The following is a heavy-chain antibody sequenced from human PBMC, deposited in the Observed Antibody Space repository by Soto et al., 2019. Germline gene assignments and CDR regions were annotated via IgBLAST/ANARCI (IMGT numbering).Heavy chain of an antibody. CDR2: ISAHNGDT. CDR1: GYNFANYG. Sequence: QVQLVQSEAEVKKPGASLKVSCRASGYNFANYGISWVRQAPGQGLEWMGWISAHNGDTKYAQKVQGRVTTPADTSTSTAYIEMWSLRSDDAAVYYCARDAAYNDFWVGVMELYSYNMDVWGQGTTVTV. J-gene: IGHJ6*02. D-gene: IGHD3-3*01. V-gene: IGHV1-18*01. CDR3: ARDAAYNDFWVGVMELYSYNMDV.